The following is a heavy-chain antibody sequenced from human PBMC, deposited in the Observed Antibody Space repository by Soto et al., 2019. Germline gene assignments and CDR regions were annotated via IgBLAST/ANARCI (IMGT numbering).Heavy chain of an antibody. D-gene: IGHD2-2*01. Sequence: ASVKVSFKASGYTFTSYGISWVRQAPGQGLEWMGWISAYNGNTNYAQKLQGRVTMTTDTSTSTAYMELRSLRSDDTAVYYCARDLVGISTSSYYYGMDVWGQGTTVTVSS. V-gene: IGHV1-18*01. CDR2: ISAYNGNT. CDR3: ARDLVGISTSSYYYGMDV. CDR1: GYTFTSYG. J-gene: IGHJ6*02.